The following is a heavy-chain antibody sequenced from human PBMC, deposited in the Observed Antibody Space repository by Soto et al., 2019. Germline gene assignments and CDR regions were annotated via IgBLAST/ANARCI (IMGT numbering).Heavy chain of an antibody. CDR1: GFTFSSYG. J-gene: IGHJ3*02. V-gene: IGHV3-33*01. Sequence: PGGSLRLSCAASGFTFSSYGVHWVRQAPGKGLEWVAVIWYDGSNKYYADSVKGRFTISRDNSKNTLYLQMNSLRAEDTAVYYCARDGGSTVTGAFDIWGQGTMVTVSS. D-gene: IGHD4-17*01. CDR3: ARDGGSTVTGAFDI. CDR2: IWYDGSNK.